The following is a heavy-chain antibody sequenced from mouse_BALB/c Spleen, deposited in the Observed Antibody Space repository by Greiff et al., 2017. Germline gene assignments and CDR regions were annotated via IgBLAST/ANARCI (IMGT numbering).Heavy chain of an antibody. J-gene: IGHJ3*01. CDR2: IDPANGNT. Sequence: EVKLQESGAELVKPGASVKLSCTASGFNIKDTYMHWVKQRPEQGLEWIGRIDPANGNTKYDPKFQGKATITADTSSNTAYLQLSSLTSEDTAVYYCARRYPYAGFAYWGQGTLVTVSA. D-gene: IGHD1-1*01. CDR1: GFNIKDTY. V-gene: IGHV14-3*02. CDR3: ARRYPYAGFAY.